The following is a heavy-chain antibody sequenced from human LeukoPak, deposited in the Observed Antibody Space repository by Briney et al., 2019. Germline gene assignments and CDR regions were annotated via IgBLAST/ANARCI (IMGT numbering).Heavy chain of an antibody. V-gene: IGHV3-23*01. CDR2: ITASGDRT. D-gene: IGHD2-15*01. Sequence: QPGGSLRLSCAASGFTFSDYVMIWVRQAPGKGLEWVSGITASGDRTFYGDSVRGRFTMSRGNSKNTVYLQMNSLRVDDTAVYYCARRDIVVVVSASDYWGQGTLVTVSS. CDR1: GFTFSDYV. CDR3: ARRDIVVVVSASDY. J-gene: IGHJ4*02.